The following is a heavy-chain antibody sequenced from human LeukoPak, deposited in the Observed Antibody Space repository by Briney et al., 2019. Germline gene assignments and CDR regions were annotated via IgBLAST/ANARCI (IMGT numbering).Heavy chain of an antibody. V-gene: IGHV3-23*01. CDR3: AKRGYYYDSSGDYYFDY. J-gene: IGHJ4*02. D-gene: IGHD3-22*01. CDR2: LSGTGVMT. CDR1: GFTFSSNA. Sequence: PGGSLRLSCAASGFTFSSNAMNWVRQAPGKGLEWVSGLSGTGVMTYYADSVKGRFTISRDNSKNTLYLQMNSLRAEDTAVYYCAKRGYYYDSSGDYYFDYWGQGTLVTVSS.